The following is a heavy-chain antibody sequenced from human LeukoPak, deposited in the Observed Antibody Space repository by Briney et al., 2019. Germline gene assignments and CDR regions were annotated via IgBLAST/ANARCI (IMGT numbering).Heavy chain of an antibody. CDR2: IYYTGGT. D-gene: IGHD3-22*01. V-gene: IGHV4-61*01. CDR1: GGSVSSSSYY. Sequence: SETLSLTCTVSGGSVSSSSYYWTWIRQPPGKGLEWIGYIYYTGGTNYNPSLKSRVTISVDRSKNQFSLRLSSVTAADTAVYYCARGRAYYDSSGYFDYWGQGTVVIVSS. J-gene: IGHJ4*02. CDR3: ARGRAYYDSSGYFDY.